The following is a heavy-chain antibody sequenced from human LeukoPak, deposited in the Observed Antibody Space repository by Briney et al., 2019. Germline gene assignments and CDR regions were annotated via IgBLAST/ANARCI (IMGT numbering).Heavy chain of an antibody. Sequence: GGSLRLSCAASGFTFSSYSMNWVRQAPGKGLEWVSSISSSSSDIYYADSVKGRFTISRDNAKNSLYLQMNSLRAEDTAVYYCARLRGYCSGGSCYVDYWGQGTLVTVSS. V-gene: IGHV3-21*01. D-gene: IGHD2-15*01. CDR2: ISSSSSDI. J-gene: IGHJ4*02. CDR3: ARLRGYCSGGSCYVDY. CDR1: GFTFSSYS.